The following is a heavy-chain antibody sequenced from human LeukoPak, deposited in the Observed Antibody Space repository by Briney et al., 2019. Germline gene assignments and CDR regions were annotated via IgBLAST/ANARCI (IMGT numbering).Heavy chain of an antibody. D-gene: IGHD6-19*01. CDR1: GGSFSGYY. CDR3: ARDRERQWLVLDY. J-gene: IGHJ4*02. Sequence: PSETLSLTCAVYGGSFSGYYWSWIRQPPGKGLEWIGEINHSGSTNYNPSLKSRVTISVDTSKNQFSLKLSSVTAADTAVYYCARDRERQWLVLDYWGQGTLVTVSS. V-gene: IGHV4-34*01. CDR2: INHSGST.